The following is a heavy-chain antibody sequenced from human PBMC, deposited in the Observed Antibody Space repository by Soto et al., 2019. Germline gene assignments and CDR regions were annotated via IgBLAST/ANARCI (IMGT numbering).Heavy chain of an antibody. Sequence: PGESLKISCAASGFTFSDYYMSWIRQAPGKGLEWVSYISSSGSTIYYADSVKGRFTISRDNAKNSLYLQMNSLRAEDTAVYYCARLSGYDFWSANFRFDPWGQGTLVTVSS. CDR2: ISSSGSTI. J-gene: IGHJ5*02. CDR1: GFTFSDYY. V-gene: IGHV3-11*01. CDR3: ARLSGYDFWSANFRFDP. D-gene: IGHD3-3*01.